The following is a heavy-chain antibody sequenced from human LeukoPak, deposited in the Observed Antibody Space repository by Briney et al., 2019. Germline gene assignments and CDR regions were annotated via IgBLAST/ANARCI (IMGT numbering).Heavy chain of an antibody. CDR3: AELGITMIGGV. J-gene: IGHJ6*04. CDR1: GFAFSSYT. CDR2: ISYDGTNR. V-gene: IGHV3-30*04. D-gene: IGHD3-10*02. Sequence: GGSLRLSCAASGFAFSSYTLPWVRQAPGKGLEWVAVISYDGTNRYYADSVKGRFTISRDNSKITLYLQMNSLRAEDTAVYYCAELGITMIGGVWGKGTTVTISS.